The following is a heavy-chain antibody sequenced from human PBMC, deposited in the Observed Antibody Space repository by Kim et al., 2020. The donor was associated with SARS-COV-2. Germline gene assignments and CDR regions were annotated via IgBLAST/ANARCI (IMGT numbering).Heavy chain of an antibody. V-gene: IGHV4-59*01. Sequence: SETLSLTCTVSGGSISSYYWSWIRQPPGKGLEWIGYIYYIGSTNYNPSLKSRVTISVDTSKKQFSLKLSSVPAADTAVYYCARDFSYYWYFDLWGRGTLVTVSS. D-gene: IGHD6-6*01. CDR2: IYYIGST. CDR1: GGSISSYY. CDR3: ARDFSYYWYFDL. J-gene: IGHJ2*01.